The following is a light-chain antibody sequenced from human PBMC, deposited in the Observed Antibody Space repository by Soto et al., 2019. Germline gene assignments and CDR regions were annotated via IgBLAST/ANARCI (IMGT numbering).Light chain of an antibody. J-gene: IGKJ1*01. V-gene: IGKV1-5*03. Sequence: IQMTQSPATRSTYVGDRVPITCRASQSISSWLAWYQQKPGKAPKLLIYKASTLKSGVPSRFSGSGSGTEFTLTISSLQPDDFATYYCPHYYSYPDAFGQGTKLDIK. CDR1: QSISSW. CDR3: PHYYSYPDA. CDR2: KAS.